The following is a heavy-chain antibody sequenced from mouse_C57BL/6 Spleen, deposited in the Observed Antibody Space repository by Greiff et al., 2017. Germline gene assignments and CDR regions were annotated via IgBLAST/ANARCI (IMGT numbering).Heavy chain of an antibody. Sequence: QVQLQQPGAELVKPGASVKLSCKASGYTFTSYWMHWVKQRPGQGLEWIGMIHPKSGSTNYNEKFKSKATLTVDKSSSTAYMQLSSLTSEDSAVYYCASGSSYDGWFADWGKGTLVTVSA. CDR1: GYTFTSYW. CDR3: ASGSSYDGWFAD. V-gene: IGHV1-64*01. CDR2: IHPKSGST. D-gene: IGHD1-1*01. J-gene: IGHJ3*01.